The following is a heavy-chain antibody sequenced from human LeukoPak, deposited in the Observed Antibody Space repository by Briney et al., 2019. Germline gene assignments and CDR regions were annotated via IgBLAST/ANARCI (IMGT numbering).Heavy chain of an antibody. V-gene: IGHV3-21*01. D-gene: IGHD6-19*01. Sequence: GGSLRLSCAASGFTFSSYSMNWVRQAPGKGLEWVSSISSSSSYIYYADSVKGRFTISRDNAKNSLYLQMNSLRAEDTAVYYCAKPWYSSGWSFDYWGQGTLVTVSS. CDR3: AKPWYSSGWSFDY. J-gene: IGHJ4*02. CDR1: GFTFSSYS. CDR2: ISSSSSYI.